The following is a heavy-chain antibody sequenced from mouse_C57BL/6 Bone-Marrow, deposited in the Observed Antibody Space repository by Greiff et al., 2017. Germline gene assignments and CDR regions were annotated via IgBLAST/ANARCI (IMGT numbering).Heavy chain of an antibody. J-gene: IGHJ2*01. Sequence: QVQLQQPGAELVKPGASVKLSCKASGYTFTSYWMQWVKQRPGQGLEWIGEFDPSDSYTNYNQKFKGKATLTVDTSSSTAYMQLSSLTSEDSAVYYCAREGITTVVGNFDYWGQGTTLTVSS. D-gene: IGHD1-1*01. CDR2: FDPSDSYT. CDR1: GYTFTSYW. CDR3: AREGITTVVGNFDY. V-gene: IGHV1-50*01.